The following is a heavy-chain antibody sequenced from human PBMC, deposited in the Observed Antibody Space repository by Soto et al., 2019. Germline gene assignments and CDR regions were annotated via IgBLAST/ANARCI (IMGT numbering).Heavy chain of an antibody. Sequence: GGSLRLSCAASGFTFSSYVMTWVRQAPGKGLEWVSAISGSGGSTFYADSVKGRFTISRDNSKNTLYLQMNSLRAEDTAVYYCAKDRLVIVPPAIYFDYWGQGTLVTVSS. D-gene: IGHD2-2*01. CDR2: ISGSGGST. CDR3: AKDRLVIVPPAIYFDY. CDR1: GFTFSSYV. J-gene: IGHJ4*02. V-gene: IGHV3-23*01.